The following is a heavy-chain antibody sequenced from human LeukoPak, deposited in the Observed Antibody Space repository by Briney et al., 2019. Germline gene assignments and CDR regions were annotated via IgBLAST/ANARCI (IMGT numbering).Heavy chain of an antibody. D-gene: IGHD4-17*01. V-gene: IGHV1-2*02. CDR3: ARAWDYGAYDGASWFDP. CDR2: INPNSGVT. CDR1: GYTFTGYY. J-gene: IGHJ5*02. Sequence: AASVKVSCKASGYTFTGYYIHWVRLAPGQGLEWMGWINPNSGVTNYAQRFQGRVTMTRDTSISTAYMELSSLRSDDTALYYCARAWDYGAYDGASWFDPWGQGTLVIVSS.